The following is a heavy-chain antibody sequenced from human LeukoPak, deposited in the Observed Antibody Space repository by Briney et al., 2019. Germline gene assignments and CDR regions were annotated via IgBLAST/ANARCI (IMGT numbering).Heavy chain of an antibody. CDR1: GGTFSSYA. V-gene: IGHV1-69*13. CDR2: IIPIFGTA. J-gene: IGHJ6*02. D-gene: IGHD3-3*01. Sequence: PVKVSCKASGGTFSSYAISWVRQAPGQGLEWMGGIIPIFGTANYAQKFQGRVTITADESTSTAYMELSSLRSEDTAVYYCARVPSIYYDFWSGQSYGMDVRGQGTTVTVSS. CDR3: ARVPSIYYDFWSGQSYGMDV.